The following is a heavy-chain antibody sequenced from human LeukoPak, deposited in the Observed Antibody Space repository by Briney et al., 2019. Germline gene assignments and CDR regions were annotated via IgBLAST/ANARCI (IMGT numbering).Heavy chain of an antibody. CDR2: ISGSGGST. V-gene: IGHV3-23*01. CDR3: AKAGGGYCSSTSCYLDWFDR. J-gene: IGHJ5*02. CDR1: GFTFSSYA. D-gene: IGHD2-2*03. Sequence: GGSLRLSCAASGFTFSSYAMSWVRQAPGKGLEGVSAISGSGGSTYYADSVKGRFTISRDNSKNTLYLQMNSLRAEDTAVYYCAKAGGGYCSSTSCYLDWFDRWGQGTLVTVSS.